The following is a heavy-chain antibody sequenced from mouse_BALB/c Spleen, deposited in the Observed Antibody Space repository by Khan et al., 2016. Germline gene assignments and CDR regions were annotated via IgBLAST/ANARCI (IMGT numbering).Heavy chain of an antibody. CDR3: ARSRLQRRGYFAY. CDR2: ISYSGTS. Sequence: VQLKQSGPGLVKPSQSLFLTCTVTGYSISSEYAWNWIRLFPGNKLEWMGYISYSGTSIYDPSPKSRISITRDTSMNQFFLQLISVTTEDTATYDCARSRLQRRGYFAYWGQGNTLTISS. D-gene: IGHD2-2*01. J-gene: IGHJ2*01. V-gene: IGHV3-2*02. CDR1: GYSISSEYA.